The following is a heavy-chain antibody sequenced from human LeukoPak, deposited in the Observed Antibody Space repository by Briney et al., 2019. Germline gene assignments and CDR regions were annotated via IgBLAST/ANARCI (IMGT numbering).Heavy chain of an antibody. J-gene: IGHJ6*03. Sequence: SETLSLTCAVYGASFSDYYWSWVRQPPGKGLEWIGEIYHSGSTNYNPSLKSRVTISVDKSKNQFSLKLSSVTAADTAVYYCSLHYYYYYMDVWGKGTTVTVSS. CDR3: SLHYYYYYMDV. CDR2: IYHSGST. V-gene: IGHV4-34*01. CDR1: GASFSDYY.